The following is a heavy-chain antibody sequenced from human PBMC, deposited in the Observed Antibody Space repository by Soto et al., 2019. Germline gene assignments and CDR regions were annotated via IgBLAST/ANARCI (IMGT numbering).Heavy chain of an antibody. CDR1: GFTFSSYS. V-gene: IGHV3-21*01. CDR2: ISTSSSYI. Sequence: PGGSLRLSCAASGFTFSSYSMNWVRQAPGMRLEWVSSISTSSSYIYYADSVKGRFTVSRDNAKNSLFLQINSLRDEDTAVYYCARGSIVATSLTPFDYSGQGTLVTVSS. CDR3: ARGSIVATSLTPFDY. D-gene: IGHD5-12*01. J-gene: IGHJ4*02.